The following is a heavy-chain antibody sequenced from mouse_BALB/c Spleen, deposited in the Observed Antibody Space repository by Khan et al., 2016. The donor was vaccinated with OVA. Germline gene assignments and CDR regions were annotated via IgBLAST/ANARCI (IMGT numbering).Heavy chain of an antibody. J-gene: IGHJ2*01. CDR3: ARSVTSTTVVATDFDY. V-gene: IGHV3-2*02. Sequence: EVQLQESGPGLVKPSQSLSLTCTVTGYSITSDYAWNWIRQFPGNKLEWMGYISYSGRTSYNPSLKSRISITRDTSKNQSFLQVNSVTTEDTATYTGARSVTSTTVVATDFDYWGQGTTLTVSS. CDR1: GYSITSDYA. CDR2: ISYSGRT. D-gene: IGHD1-1*01.